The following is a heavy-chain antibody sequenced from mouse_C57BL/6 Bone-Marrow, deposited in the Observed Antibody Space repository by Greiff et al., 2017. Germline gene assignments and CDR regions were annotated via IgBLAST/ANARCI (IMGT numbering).Heavy chain of an antibody. CDR1: GFSLTSYG. J-gene: IGHJ4*01. CDR3: ATIWSVYAMDY. V-gene: IGHV2-2*01. D-gene: IGHD1-1*02. Sequence: VKLQQSGPGLVQPSQSLSITCTVSGFSLTSYGVHWVRQSPGKGLEWLGVIWSGGSTDYNAAFISRLSISKDNSKSQVFCKMNSLQADDTAIYYCATIWSVYAMDYWGQGTSVTVSS. CDR2: IWSGGST.